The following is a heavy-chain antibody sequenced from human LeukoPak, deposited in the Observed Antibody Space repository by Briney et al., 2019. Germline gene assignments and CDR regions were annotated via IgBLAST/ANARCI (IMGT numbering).Heavy chain of an antibody. D-gene: IGHD5-18*01. Sequence: ASVKVSCKASGYAFSNYEISWVRQAPGQGLEWMGCISAYNGNTNYAQKFQDRVTMTTDTSTSTAYMELRSLRSDDTAVYYCARALGSYRYGQYYYYYMDVWAKGTTVTISS. CDR1: GYAFSNYE. CDR3: ARALGSYRYGQYYYYYMDV. CDR2: ISAYNGNT. V-gene: IGHV1-18*01. J-gene: IGHJ6*03.